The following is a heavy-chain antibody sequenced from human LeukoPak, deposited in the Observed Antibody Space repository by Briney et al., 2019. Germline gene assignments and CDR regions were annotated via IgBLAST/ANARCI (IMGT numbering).Heavy chain of an antibody. CDR2: INPNSGGT. Sequence: GAPVKVSCKASGYTFTGYYMHWVRQAPGQGLEWMGWINPNSGGTNYAQKFQGWVTMTRDTSISTAYMELSRLRSDDTAVYYCARGRLAVAGALDAFDIWGQGTMVTVSS. CDR1: GYTFTGYY. D-gene: IGHD6-19*01. J-gene: IGHJ3*02. CDR3: ARGRLAVAGALDAFDI. V-gene: IGHV1-2*04.